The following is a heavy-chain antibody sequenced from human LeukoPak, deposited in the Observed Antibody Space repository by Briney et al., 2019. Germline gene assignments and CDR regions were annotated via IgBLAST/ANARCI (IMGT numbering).Heavy chain of an antibody. CDR2: ISGSGSST. D-gene: IGHD3-22*01. CDR1: IFTFSTYA. J-gene: IGHJ4*02. V-gene: IGHV3-23*01. CDR3: AKVLRAHYYDSSGGSY. Sequence: PGGSLRLSCAASIFTFSTYAMSWVRQAPGKGLEWVSAISGSGSSTYYADSVRGRFTISRDNSKNTLYLQMNSLRAEDTAVYYCAKVLRAHYYDSSGGSYWGQGTLVTVSS.